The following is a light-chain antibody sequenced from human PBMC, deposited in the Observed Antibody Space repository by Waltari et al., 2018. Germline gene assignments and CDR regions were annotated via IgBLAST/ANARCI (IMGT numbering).Light chain of an antibody. CDR3: QQYNNWPPWT. V-gene: IGKV3-15*01. J-gene: IGKJ1*01. CDR2: VAS. CDR1: QSVRNN. Sequence: EIVMTQSPATLSVSPGERATLSCRASQSVRNNLAWYQQKPGQAPRLLIYVASTRVTGIPARFSGSGSGTEFTLTISSLQSEDFAVYYCQQYNNWPPWTFGQGTKVEIK.